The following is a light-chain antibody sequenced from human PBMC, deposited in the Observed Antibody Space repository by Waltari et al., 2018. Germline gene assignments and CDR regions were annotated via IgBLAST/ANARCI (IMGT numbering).Light chain of an antibody. Sequence: QSALTQPASVSGSPGQSITISCTGPSRDVGGSNYVSWYQHHPGNAPKLMIYEVSNRPSGVSTRFSGSKSGNTASLTISGLQAEDEADYHCSSYTSSNTYYVFGTGTKVTVL. CDR1: SRDVGGSNY. J-gene: IGLJ1*01. CDR2: EVS. CDR3: SSYTSSNTYYV. V-gene: IGLV2-14*01.